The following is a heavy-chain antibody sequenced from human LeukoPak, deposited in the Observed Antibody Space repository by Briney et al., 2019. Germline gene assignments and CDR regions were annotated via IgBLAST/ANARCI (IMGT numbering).Heavy chain of an antibody. V-gene: IGHV4-59*12. CDR1: GGSISSYY. CDR3: ASESGITMVRGASLHYYGMDV. Sequence: PSETLSLTCTVSGGSISSYYWSWIRQPPGKGLEWIGSIYYSGSTYYNPSLKSRVTISVDTSKDQFSLKLSSVTAADTAVYYCASESGITMVRGASLHYYGMDVWGQGTTVTVSS. CDR2: IYYSGST. J-gene: IGHJ6*02. D-gene: IGHD3-10*01.